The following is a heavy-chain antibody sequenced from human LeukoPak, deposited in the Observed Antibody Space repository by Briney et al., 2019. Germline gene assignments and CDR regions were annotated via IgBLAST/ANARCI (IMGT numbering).Heavy chain of an antibody. D-gene: IGHD3-10*01. CDR1: GGSISSYY. J-gene: IGHJ6*03. CDR2: INHSGST. Sequence: SETLSLTCTVSGGSISSYYWSWIRQPPGKGLEWIGEINHSGSTNYNPSLKSRVTISVDTSKNQFSLKLSSVTAADTAVYYCARHGSGSYQSYYYYYMDVWGKGTTVTISS. CDR3: ARHGSGSYQSYYYYYMDV. V-gene: IGHV4-34*01.